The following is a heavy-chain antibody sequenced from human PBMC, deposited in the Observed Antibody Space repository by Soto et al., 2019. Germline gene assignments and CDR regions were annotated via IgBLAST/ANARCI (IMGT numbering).Heavy chain of an antibody. D-gene: IGHD3-9*01. CDR2: ISAYNGNT. J-gene: IGHJ4*02. V-gene: IGHV1-18*01. Sequence: ASVKVSCKASGYTFTSYGISWLRQAPGQGFEWMGWISAYNGNTNYAQKLQGRATMTTDTSTSTAYMELRSLRSDDTAVYYCAREHGDILTGYSPTYDYWGQGTLVTVSS. CDR3: AREHGDILTGYSPTYDY. CDR1: GYTFTSYG.